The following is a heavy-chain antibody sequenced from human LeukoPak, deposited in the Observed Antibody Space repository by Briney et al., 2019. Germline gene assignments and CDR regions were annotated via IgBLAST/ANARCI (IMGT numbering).Heavy chain of an antibody. CDR1: GYTVTSYD. CDR2: IKPSGGST. V-gene: IGHV1-46*01. D-gene: IGHD2-21*01. J-gene: IGHJ4*02. Sequence: ASVKVSCKASGYTVTSYDMHWGRQAPGQGLEWMGIIKPSGGSTSYAQKFQGRVTMTRHTSTSTVYMELSSLRSEETAVYYCAREGLKIPRYRFDYWGQGPLVTVSS. CDR3: AREGLKIPRYRFDY.